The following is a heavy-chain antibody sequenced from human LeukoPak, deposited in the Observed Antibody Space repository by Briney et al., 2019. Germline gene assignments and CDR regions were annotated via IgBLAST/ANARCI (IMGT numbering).Heavy chain of an antibody. CDR1: GFTFSAYW. CDR3: AKDLEAYYYADIDY. CDR2: INADGFTT. J-gene: IGHJ4*02. D-gene: IGHD3-10*01. Sequence: GGSLRLSCEASGFTFSAYWMHWVRQGPGKGLVWVSRINADGFTTRYADSVKGRFSISRDNAKNTLYLQMNSLRAEDTALYYCAKDLEAYYYADIDYWGQGTLVTLSS. V-gene: IGHV3-74*01.